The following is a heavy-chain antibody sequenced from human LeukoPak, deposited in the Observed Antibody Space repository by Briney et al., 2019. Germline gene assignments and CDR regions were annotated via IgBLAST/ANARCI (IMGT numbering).Heavy chain of an antibody. Sequence: GGSLRLSCAASGFTFDDYAMHWVRQAPGKGLEWVSLISWDGGSTYYADSVKGRFTISRDNSKNSLYLQVNSLRAEDTALYYCAKGLMLGYSSGWQGVDYWGQGTLVTVSS. CDR1: GFTFDDYA. CDR2: ISWDGGST. D-gene: IGHD6-19*01. V-gene: IGHV3-43D*03. CDR3: AKGLMLGYSSGWQGVDY. J-gene: IGHJ4*02.